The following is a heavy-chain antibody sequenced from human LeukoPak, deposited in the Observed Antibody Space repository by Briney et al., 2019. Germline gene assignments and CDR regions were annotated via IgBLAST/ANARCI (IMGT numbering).Heavy chain of an antibody. J-gene: IGHJ4*02. CDR3: AKLQTYYYDSSGYSTFDY. CDR2: ISYDGSNK. CDR1: GFTFSSYG. D-gene: IGHD3-22*01. Sequence: PGGSLRLSRAASGFTFSSYGMHWVRQAPGKGLEWVAVISYDGSNKYYADSVKGRFTISRDNSKNTLYLQMNSLRAEDTAVYYCAKLQTYYYDSSGYSTFDYWGQGTLVTVSS. V-gene: IGHV3-30*18.